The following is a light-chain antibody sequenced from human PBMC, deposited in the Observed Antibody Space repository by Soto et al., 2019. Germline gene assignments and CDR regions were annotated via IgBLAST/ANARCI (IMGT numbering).Light chain of an antibody. CDR1: RHITSW. Sequence: DIQLTQSPSFVSASVGDRVTISCRASRHITSWLAWYQRKPGKAPNLLIYGASSLEGGVSSRFSGAGSGTDFTLTISSLQPEDVATYYCQQASSVPLTFGGGTKVEIK. V-gene: IGKV1-12*01. CDR3: QQASSVPLT. CDR2: GAS. J-gene: IGKJ4*01.